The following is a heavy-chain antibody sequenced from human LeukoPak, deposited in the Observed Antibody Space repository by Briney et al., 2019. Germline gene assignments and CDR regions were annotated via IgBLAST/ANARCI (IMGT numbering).Heavy chain of an antibody. CDR1: GFTFSGSA. J-gene: IGHJ4*02. V-gene: IGHV3-73*01. Sequence: GGSLRLSCAASGFTFSGSAMHWVRQASGKGLEWVGRIRSKANSYATAYAASVKGRFTISRNDSKNTAYLQMNSLKTEDTAVYYCTRLNVDTAMAVFDYWGQGTLVTVSS. CDR3: TRLNVDTAMAVFDY. CDR2: IRSKANSYAT. D-gene: IGHD5-18*01.